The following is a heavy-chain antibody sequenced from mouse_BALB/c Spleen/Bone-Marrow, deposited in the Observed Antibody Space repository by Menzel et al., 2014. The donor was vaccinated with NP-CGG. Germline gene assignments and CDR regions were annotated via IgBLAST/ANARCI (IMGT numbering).Heavy chain of an antibody. V-gene: IGHV1-82*01. CDR3: ARPLNWDPYAMDY. Sequence: QVQLKESGPELVKPGASVKVSCKASGYAFSSSWMNWVKQRPGQGLERIGRIYPGDRDTKYNGKFKGKATLTSDKSSSKACMQLSSLTSVDSAVYFCARPLNWDPYAMDYWGQGTSVTVSS. CDR2: IYPGDRDT. D-gene: IGHD4-1*02. CDR1: GYAFSSSW. J-gene: IGHJ4*01.